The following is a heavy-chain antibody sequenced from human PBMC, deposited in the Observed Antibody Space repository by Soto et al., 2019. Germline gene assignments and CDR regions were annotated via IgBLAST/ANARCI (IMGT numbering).Heavy chain of an antibody. J-gene: IGHJ4*02. D-gene: IGHD3-9*01. CDR3: ARPFVRYFDWNQGSLYYFDY. CDR2: MNPNSGNT. Sequence: ASVKVSCKASGYTFTSYDINWVRQATGQGLEWMGWMNPNSGNTGYAQKFQGRVTMTRNTSISTAYMELVSLRSEDTAVYYCARPFVRYFDWNQGSLYYFDYWGQGTLVTVSS. V-gene: IGHV1-8*01. CDR1: GYTFTSYD.